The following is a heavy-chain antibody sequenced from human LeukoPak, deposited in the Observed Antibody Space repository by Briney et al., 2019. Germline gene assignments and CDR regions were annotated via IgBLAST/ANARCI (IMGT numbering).Heavy chain of an antibody. J-gene: IGHJ3*02. CDR2: NYTSRTT. D-gene: IGHD3-16*01. V-gene: IGHV4-61*02. CDR3: ARDIMSTFGGVMVSYACDI. CDR1: GGSISSGGYC. Sequence: PSETLSLTCTVSGGSISSGGYCWSCIRQPAGKGLEWIGRNYTSRTTNYTPSLKTRVTIAVDTSKNHFSLRLTSVTAAATAVYYCARDIMSTFGGVMVSYACDIWGQGTMVTVSS.